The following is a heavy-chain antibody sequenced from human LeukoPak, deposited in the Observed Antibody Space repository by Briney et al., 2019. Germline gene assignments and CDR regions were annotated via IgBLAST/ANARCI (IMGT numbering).Heavy chain of an antibody. CDR2: IRSKANSYAT. CDR3: TRLMVRGVPSDY. D-gene: IGHD3-10*01. J-gene: IGHJ4*02. Sequence: GGSLRLSCAASGFTFSGSAMQWVRQASGKGLEWVGRIRSKANSYATAYAASVRGRFTISRDDSKNTAYLQMNSLKTEDPAVYYCTRLMVRGVPSDYWGQGTLVTVSS. V-gene: IGHV3-73*01. CDR1: GFTFSGSA.